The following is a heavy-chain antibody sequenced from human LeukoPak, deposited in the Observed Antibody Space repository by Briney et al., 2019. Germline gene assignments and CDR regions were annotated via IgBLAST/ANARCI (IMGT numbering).Heavy chain of an antibody. D-gene: IGHD2-8*02. CDR1: GFTLSSYW. V-gene: IGHV3-7*01. CDR3: ATSTGWRFDY. CDR2: IREDGSEK. J-gene: IGHJ4*02. Sequence: GGSLRLSCVASGFTLSSYWMSWVRQAPGKGLEWVANIREDGSEKYYVDSVKGRFSISRDNAKNSLWLQMNSLRAEDTAVYYCATSTGWRFDYWGQGTLVTVSS.